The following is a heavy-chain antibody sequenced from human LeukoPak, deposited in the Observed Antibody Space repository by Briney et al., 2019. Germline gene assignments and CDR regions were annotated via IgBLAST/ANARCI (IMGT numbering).Heavy chain of an antibody. CDR3: AKQLGYCSDGSCYFPY. Sequence: GGSLRLSCAASGFTFSSHGMHWVRQAPGQGLEWVSAISNNGGYTYYADSVQGRFTISRDNSKSTLCLQMNSLRAEDTAVYYCAKQLGYCSDGSCYFPYWGQGTLVTVSS. CDR1: GFTFSSHG. D-gene: IGHD2-15*01. CDR2: ISNNGGYT. V-gene: IGHV3-23*01. J-gene: IGHJ4*02.